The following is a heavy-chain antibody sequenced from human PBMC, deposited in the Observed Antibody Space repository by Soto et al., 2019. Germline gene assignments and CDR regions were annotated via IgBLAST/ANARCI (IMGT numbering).Heavy chain of an antibody. J-gene: IGHJ6*02. V-gene: IGHV5-51*01. CDR3: ARHGGGAQPVGYYSYDMDV. CDR2: IYPGDSDT. D-gene: IGHD3-16*01. Sequence: GESLKISCKGSGYSFTSYCIGWVRQMPGKGLEWMGIIYPGDSDTRYSPSFQGQVTITADKSISTAYLQWSSLKASDTAMYYCARHGGGAQPVGYYSYDMDVWGQGTTVTVSS. CDR1: GYSFTSYC.